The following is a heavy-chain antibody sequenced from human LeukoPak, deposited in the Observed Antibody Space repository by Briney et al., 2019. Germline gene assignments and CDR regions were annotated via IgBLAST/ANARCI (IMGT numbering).Heavy chain of an antibody. D-gene: IGHD3-16*01. CDR3: AKWGRGELPFTDY. CDR1: GGTFSSYA. CDR2: INAYNGNT. Sequence: GASVKVSCKASGGTFSSYAINWVRQAPGQGLEWMGWINAYNGNTNYAQKVQGRVTMTTDTSTSTAYMELRSLRSDDTAVYYCAKWGRGELPFTDYWGQGTLVTVSS. V-gene: IGHV1-18*01. J-gene: IGHJ4*02.